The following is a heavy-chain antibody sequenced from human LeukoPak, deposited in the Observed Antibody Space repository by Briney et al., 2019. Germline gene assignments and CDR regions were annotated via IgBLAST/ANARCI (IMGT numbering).Heavy chain of an antibody. CDR3: ARQRYYGSGSYSLNWFDP. V-gene: IGHV4-39*01. D-gene: IGHD3-10*01. J-gene: IGHJ5*02. CDR2: IYYSETT. CDR1: GGSISSSYY. Sequence: SETLSLTCTVSGGSISSSYYWGWIRQPPGKGLEWIGSIYYSETTYYNPSLKSRVTISVDTSKNQFSLRLSSVTAADTAVYYCARQRYYGSGSYSLNWFDPWGQGTLVTVSS.